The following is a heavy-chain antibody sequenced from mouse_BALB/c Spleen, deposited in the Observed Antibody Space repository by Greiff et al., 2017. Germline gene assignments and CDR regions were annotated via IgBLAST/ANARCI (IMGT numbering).Heavy chain of an antibody. Sequence: LQQPGSELVRPGASVKLSCKASGYTFTSYWMHWVKQRPGQGLEWIGNIYPGSGSTNYDEKFKSKATLTVDTSSSTAYMQLSSLTSEDSAVYYCTREYGNYGGAMDDWGQGTSVTVSS. V-gene: IGHV1S22*01. J-gene: IGHJ4*01. CDR3: TREYGNYGGAMDD. CDR1: GYTFTSYW. D-gene: IGHD2-10*02. CDR2: IYPGSGST.